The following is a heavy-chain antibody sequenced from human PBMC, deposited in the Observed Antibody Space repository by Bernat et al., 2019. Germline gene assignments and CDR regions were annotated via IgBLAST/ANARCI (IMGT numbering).Heavy chain of an antibody. CDR1: GYTFTSYA. V-gene: IGHV1-3*01. J-gene: IGHJ4*02. D-gene: IGHD6-19*01. Sequence: QVQLVQSGAEVKKPGASVKVSCKASGYTFTSYAMHWVRQAPGQRLEWMGWINAGNGNTKYSQKFQGRVTITRDTSASTAYMELSSLRAEDTAVYYCARSKAGSSGWSFDYWGQGTLVTVSS. CDR3: ARSKAGSSGWSFDY. CDR2: INAGNGNT.